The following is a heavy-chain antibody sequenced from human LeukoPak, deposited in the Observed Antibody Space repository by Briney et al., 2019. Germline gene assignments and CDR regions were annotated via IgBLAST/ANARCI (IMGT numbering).Heavy chain of an antibody. J-gene: IGHJ4*02. CDR3: ARDRRSSSSSFLRN. D-gene: IGHD6-6*01. V-gene: IGHV4-39*07. CDR2: IHNSGTT. CDR1: GGSISSSSYY. Sequence: SETLSLTCTVSGGSISSSSYYWGWIRQPPGKGLEWIGSIHNSGTTYYNPSLKSRVTISVDTSKNQFSLKLSSVTAADTAVYYCARDRRSSSSSFLRNWGQGTLVTVSS.